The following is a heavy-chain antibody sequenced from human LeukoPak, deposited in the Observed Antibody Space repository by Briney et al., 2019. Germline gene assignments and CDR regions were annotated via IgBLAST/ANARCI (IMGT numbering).Heavy chain of an antibody. J-gene: IGHJ4*02. D-gene: IGHD6-19*01. CDR1: GFTFSSYN. CDR3: ARDASRWYHPFDY. CDR2: ISSSSSTI. Sequence: QSGGSLRVYCAASGFTFSSYNMNWVRQAPGKGLEWVSYISSSSSTIYYADSVKGRFTISRDNAKNSLYLQMNSLRAEDTAVYYCARDASRWYHPFDYWGQGTLVTVSS. V-gene: IGHV3-48*04.